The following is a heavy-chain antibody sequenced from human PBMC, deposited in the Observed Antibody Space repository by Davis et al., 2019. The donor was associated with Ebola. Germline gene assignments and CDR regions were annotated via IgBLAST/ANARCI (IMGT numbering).Heavy chain of an antibody. D-gene: IGHD3-10*01. CDR3: VRGWFRSGMDV. Sequence: PSETLSLTCAISGDSVSSGGWNWIRQSPSRGLEWLGRTYYSSKWYNDYAASVESRIIVNPDTSKNQFSLLLSSVTPEDTAIYYCVRGWFRSGMDVWGQGTTVTVSS. J-gene: IGHJ6*02. CDR2: TYYSSKWYN. CDR1: GDSVSSGG. V-gene: IGHV6-1*01.